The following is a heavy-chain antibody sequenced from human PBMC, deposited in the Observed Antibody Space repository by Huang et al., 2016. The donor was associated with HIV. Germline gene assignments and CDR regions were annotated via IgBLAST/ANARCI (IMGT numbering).Heavy chain of an antibody. CDR2: MSYAGSNK. Sequence: QVQLVESGGGVAQPGRSLRLSCAASGFTFSSYAMHWVRQAPGKGLELVAVMSYAGSNKYYADSVKGRFTISRENSKNTLYLQMNSLRTEDTAVYYCARDDSSGYYGLNYMDVWGKGTTVTVSS. CDR3: ARDDSSGYYGLNYMDV. D-gene: IGHD3-22*01. J-gene: IGHJ6*03. CDR1: GFTFSSYA. V-gene: IGHV3-30-3*01.